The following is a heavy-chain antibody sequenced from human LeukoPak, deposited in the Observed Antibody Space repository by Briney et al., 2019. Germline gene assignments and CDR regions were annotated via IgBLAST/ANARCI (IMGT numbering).Heavy chain of an antibody. CDR1: GFTFSDYY. J-gene: IGHJ4*02. D-gene: IGHD3-10*01. CDR3: ARPYGSGSHELDY. CDR2: ISSSRSTI. Sequence: GGSLRLSCAASGFTFSDYYMSWIRQAPGKGLEWVSYISSSRSTIYYADSVKGRFTISRDNAKNSLYLQMNSLRAEDTAVYYCARPYGSGSHELDYWGQGTLVTVSS. V-gene: IGHV3-11*01.